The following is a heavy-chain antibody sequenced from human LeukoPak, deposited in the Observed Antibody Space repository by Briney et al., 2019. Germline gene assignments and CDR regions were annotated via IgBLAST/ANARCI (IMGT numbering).Heavy chain of an antibody. V-gene: IGHV3-23*01. Sequence: GGSLRLSCAASGFSFSNYDMNWVRQAPGRGLEWISGITGGGVATYYADSVKGRFTIPRDNSKNTLCLQMNSLRAEDTAVYYCAKGHYYGSGSLDYWGQGTLVTVSS. J-gene: IGHJ4*02. CDR2: ITGGGVAT. D-gene: IGHD3-10*01. CDR3: AKGHYYGSGSLDY. CDR1: GFSFSNYD.